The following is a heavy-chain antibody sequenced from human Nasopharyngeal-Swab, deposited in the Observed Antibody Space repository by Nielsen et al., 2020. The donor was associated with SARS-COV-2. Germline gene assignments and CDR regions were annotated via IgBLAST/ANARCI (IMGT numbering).Heavy chain of an antibody. Sequence: WVRQAPGQGLEWMGIINPSGGSTSYAQKFQGRVTMTRDTSTSTVYMELSSLRSEDTAVYYCARVLAAAGYSWFDPWGQGTLVTVSS. CDR2: INPSGGST. J-gene: IGHJ5*02. CDR3: ARVLAAAGYSWFDP. D-gene: IGHD6-13*01. V-gene: IGHV1-46*01.